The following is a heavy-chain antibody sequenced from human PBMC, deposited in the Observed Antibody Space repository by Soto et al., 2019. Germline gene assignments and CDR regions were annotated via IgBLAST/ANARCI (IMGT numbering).Heavy chain of an antibody. Sequence: SETLSLTCAVYGGSFSGYYWSWIRQPPGKGLEWIGEINHSGSTNYNPSIKSRVTISVDTSKNQFSLKLSSVTAADTAVYYCARGSYDFWSGYYAKTPVDYWGQGTLVTVS. V-gene: IGHV4-34*01. CDR3: ARGSYDFWSGYYAKTPVDY. CDR1: GGSFSGYY. J-gene: IGHJ4*02. D-gene: IGHD3-3*01. CDR2: INHSGST.